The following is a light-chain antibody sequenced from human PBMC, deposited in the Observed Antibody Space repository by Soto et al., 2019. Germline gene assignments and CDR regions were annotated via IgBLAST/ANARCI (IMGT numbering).Light chain of an antibody. CDR3: SSYTRSSYYV. Sequence: QSVLTQPASVSGSPGQSITISCTGTSSDVGGYNYVSWYQQHPGKAPKLMIYEVSNRPSGVSNRFSGSKSGNTASLTISGLQAEDEAHYYCSSYTRSSYYVFGIGTKLTV. J-gene: IGLJ1*01. V-gene: IGLV2-14*01. CDR2: EVS. CDR1: SSDVGGYNY.